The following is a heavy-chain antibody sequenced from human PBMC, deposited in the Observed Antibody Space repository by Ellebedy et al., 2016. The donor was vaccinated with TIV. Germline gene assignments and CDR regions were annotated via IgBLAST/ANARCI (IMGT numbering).Heavy chain of an antibody. J-gene: IGHJ6*02. CDR1: GGSINNYY. CDR3: ARDLGRYGRDV. V-gene: IGHV4-59*01. CDR2: VHHSGIS. Sequence: MPSETLSLTCSVSGGSINNYYLTWIRQPPGQGLEWIGDVHHSGISHIHPSLKSRVTLSLDTSKNQFSLDLSSVTAADTATYYCARDLGRYGRDVWGQGTTVTVSS.